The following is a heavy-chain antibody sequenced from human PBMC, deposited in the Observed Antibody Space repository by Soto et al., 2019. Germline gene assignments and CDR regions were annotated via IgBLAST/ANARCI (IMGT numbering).Heavy chain of an antibody. CDR2: VNGDGSST. Sequence: EVQLVESGGGLVQPGGSLRLSCAASGFTFSSYWMHWVRQAPGKRLVWVSRVNGDGSSTSYADSVKGRFTISRDNAKNTLYLQMNSLRVEDTAVYYCARGGPYSSSEVDYWGQGTLVTVSS. V-gene: IGHV3-74*01. J-gene: IGHJ4*02. CDR3: ARGGPYSSSEVDY. CDR1: GFTFSSYW. D-gene: IGHD6-6*01.